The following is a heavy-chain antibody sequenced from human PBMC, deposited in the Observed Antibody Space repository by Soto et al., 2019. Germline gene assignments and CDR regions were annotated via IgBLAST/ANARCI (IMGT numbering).Heavy chain of an antibody. Sequence: TETLSLTCTVSGDSICSYYWSWIRQPPGKGLEWIGYIYYSGSTNYNPSLKSRVTISVDTSKNQFSLKLSSVTAADTAVYYCARDKGYSYGYLRYFDXQGQVTSVPVPX. D-gene: IGHD5-18*01. CDR1: GDSICSYY. V-gene: IGHV4-59*01. CDR2: IYYSGST. CDR3: ARDKGYSYGYLRYFDX. J-gene: IGHJ4*02.